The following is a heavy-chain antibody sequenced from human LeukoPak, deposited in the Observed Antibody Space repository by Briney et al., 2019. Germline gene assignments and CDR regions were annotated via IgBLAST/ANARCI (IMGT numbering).Heavy chain of an antibody. CDR1: GYTFTGYY. CDR3: ARDFGYSYGGLVLDYYYYYMDV. Sequence: ASVKVSCKASGYTFTGYYMHWVRQAPGQGLEWMGWINPNSGGTNSAQKFQGRVTMTRDTSISAAYMELSRLRSDDAAVYYCARDFGYSYGGLVLDYYYYYMDVWGKGTTVTISS. CDR2: INPNSGGT. J-gene: IGHJ6*03. D-gene: IGHD5-18*01. V-gene: IGHV1-2*02.